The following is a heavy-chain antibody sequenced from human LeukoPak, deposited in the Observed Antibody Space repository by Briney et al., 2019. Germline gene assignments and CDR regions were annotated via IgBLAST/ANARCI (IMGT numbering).Heavy chain of an antibody. CDR2: MYYSGST. Sequence: PSETLSLTCTVSGGSISSGSYYCSWIRQPPGKGLEWIGYMYYSGSTNYNPSLKSRVTISVDTSKNQFFLNLNSVTAADTAVYYCARASSGSYWKLDYWGQGMLVTVSS. V-gene: IGHV4-61*01. D-gene: IGHD1-26*01. CDR1: GGSISSGSYY. CDR3: ARASSGSYWKLDY. J-gene: IGHJ4*02.